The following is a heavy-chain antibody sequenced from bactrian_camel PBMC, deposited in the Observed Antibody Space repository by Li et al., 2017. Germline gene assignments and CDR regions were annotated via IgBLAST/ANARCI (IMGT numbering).Heavy chain of an antibody. CDR3: AGRSATSGTDCNLMHDYEFTD. V-gene: IGHV3S1*01. CDR1: GFTFSNYC. D-gene: IGHD4*01. J-gene: IGHJ4*01. Sequence: HVQLVESGGGLVQPGGSLRLSCAASGFTFSNYCMDWFRQIPGKERERVARIYTPSGAAYYSSSVKGRFTIAQDNARDTLHLQMNNLEPEDTAMYYCAGRSATSGTDCNLMHDYEFTDWGQGTQVTVS. CDR2: IYTPSGAA.